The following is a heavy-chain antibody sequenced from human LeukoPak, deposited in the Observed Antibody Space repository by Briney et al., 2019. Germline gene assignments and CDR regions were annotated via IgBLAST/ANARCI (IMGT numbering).Heavy chain of an antibody. J-gene: IGHJ4*02. V-gene: IGHV4-34*01. Sequence: SETLSLTCAVYGGSFSGYYWSWIRQPPGKGLEWIGEINHSGSTNYNPSLKSRVTISVDTSKNRFSLKLSSVTAADTAVYYCAREGMTTVTTGPDYLGQGTLVTVSS. CDR3: AREGMTTVTTGPDY. CDR1: GGSFSGYY. CDR2: INHSGST. D-gene: IGHD4-17*01.